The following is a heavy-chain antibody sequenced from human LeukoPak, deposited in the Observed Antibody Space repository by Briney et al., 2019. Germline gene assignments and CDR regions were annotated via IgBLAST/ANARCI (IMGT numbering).Heavy chain of an antibody. CDR1: GGSISSYY. CDR3: ARAGSSWYYGYFDY. V-gene: IGHV4-59*01. CDR2: IYYSGST. Sequence: PSETLSLTCTVSGGSISSYYWSWIRQPPGKGLEWIGYIYYSGSTNYNPSLKSRVTIPVDTSKNQFSLKLSSVTAADTAVYYCARAGSSWYYGYFDYWGQGTLVTVSS. D-gene: IGHD6-13*01. J-gene: IGHJ4*02.